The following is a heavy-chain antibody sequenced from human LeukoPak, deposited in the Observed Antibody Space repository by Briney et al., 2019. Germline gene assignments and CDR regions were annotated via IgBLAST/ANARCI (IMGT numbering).Heavy chain of an antibody. V-gene: IGHV3-11*01. CDR2: ISSSGSTI. D-gene: IGHD5-24*01. Sequence: NPGGSLRLSCAASGFTFSDYYMSWIRQAPGKGLEWVSYISSSGSTIYYADSVKGRFTISRDNAKNSLYLQMNSLRAEDTAVYYCARGPQLTYFYYMDVWGKGTTVTVSS. CDR1: GFTFSDYY. J-gene: IGHJ6*03. CDR3: ARGPQLTYFYYMDV.